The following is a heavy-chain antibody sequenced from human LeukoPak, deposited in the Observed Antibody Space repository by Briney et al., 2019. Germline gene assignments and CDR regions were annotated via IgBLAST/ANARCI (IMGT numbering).Heavy chain of an antibody. D-gene: IGHD6-19*01. V-gene: IGHV3-21*01. CDR1: GFTFSSYS. CDR3: ARSRLAVAGNSPSGY. CDR2: ISSSSSYI. Sequence: GGFLRLSCAASGFTFSSYSMNWVRQAPGKGLEWVSSISSSSSYIYYADSVKGRFTISRDNAKNSLYLQMNSLRAEDTAVYYCARSRLAVAGNSPSGYWGQGTLVTVSS. J-gene: IGHJ4*02.